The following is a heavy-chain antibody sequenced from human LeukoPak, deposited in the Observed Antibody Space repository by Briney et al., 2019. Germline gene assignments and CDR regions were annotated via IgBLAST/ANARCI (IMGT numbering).Heavy chain of an antibody. J-gene: IGHJ4*02. Sequence: ETLSLTCAVSGGSFSGYYWSWVRQPPGKGLEWIGEINHSGNTKDNPSLKSRVTISVDTSKNQFSLKLSSVTAADTAVYYCARWEGGSYYDFDYWGQGTLVTVSS. CDR3: ARWEGGSYYDFDY. D-gene: IGHD1-26*01. V-gene: IGHV4-34*01. CDR2: INHSGNT. CDR1: GGSFSGYY.